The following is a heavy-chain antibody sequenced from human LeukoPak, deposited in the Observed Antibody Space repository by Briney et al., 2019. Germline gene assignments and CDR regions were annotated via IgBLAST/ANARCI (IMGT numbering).Heavy chain of an antibody. D-gene: IGHD6-6*01. CDR1: GYTFTDYY. Sequence: ASVKVSCKASGYTFTDYYMHWVRQAPGQGLEWMGRINPNSGGTNSAQRFQGRVTMTRDTSISTAYMELSRLISDDTAVYYCAREYSSSSGDYWGQGTLVTVPS. CDR3: AREYSSSSGDY. V-gene: IGHV1-2*06. CDR2: INPNSGGT. J-gene: IGHJ4*02.